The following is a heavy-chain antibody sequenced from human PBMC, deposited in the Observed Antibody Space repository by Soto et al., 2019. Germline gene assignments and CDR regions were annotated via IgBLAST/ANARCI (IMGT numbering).Heavy chain of an antibody. CDR3: AGSNVGFVGAHWFDP. CDR2: IIPTLGTA. Sequence: SVKVSCKVSGGTFGNYAINWVRQAPGQGLEGLGRIIPTLGTADYAQKLQGRVTITADESTTTAFMQLSSLRSDDTAIYYCAGSNVGFVGAHWFDPWGQGVLVTVAS. J-gene: IGHJ5*02. CDR1: GGTFGNYA. D-gene: IGHD2-15*01. V-gene: IGHV1-69*13.